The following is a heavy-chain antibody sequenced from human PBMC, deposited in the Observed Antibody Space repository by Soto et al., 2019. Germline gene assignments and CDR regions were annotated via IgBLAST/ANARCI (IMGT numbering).Heavy chain of an antibody. J-gene: IGHJ5*02. CDR1: GYTFTSYG. V-gene: IGHV1-18*01. CDR2: ISAYNGNT. CDR3: ANLWFGEFPDNWFDP. D-gene: IGHD3-10*01. Sequence: GASVKVSCKASGYTFTSYGISWVRQAPGQGLEWMGWISAYNGNTNYAQKLQGRVTMTTDTSTSTAYMELRSLRSDDTAVYYCANLWFGEFPDNWFDPWGQGTLVTVSS.